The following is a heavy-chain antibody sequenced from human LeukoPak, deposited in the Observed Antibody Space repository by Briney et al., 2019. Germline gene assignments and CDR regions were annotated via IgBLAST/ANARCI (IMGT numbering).Heavy chain of an antibody. CDR1: GFSLSTSGMC. Sequence: SGPTLVNPTQTLTLTCTFSGFSLSTSGMCVSWIRQPPGKALEWLARIDWDDDKYHSTSLRTRLTISKDTSKNQVVLTMTNMDPVDTATYYCARMARSIAGRSEAFDVWGQGTMVTVSS. J-gene: IGHJ3*01. CDR2: IDWDDDK. D-gene: IGHD6-6*01. CDR3: ARMARSIAGRSEAFDV. V-gene: IGHV2-70*11.